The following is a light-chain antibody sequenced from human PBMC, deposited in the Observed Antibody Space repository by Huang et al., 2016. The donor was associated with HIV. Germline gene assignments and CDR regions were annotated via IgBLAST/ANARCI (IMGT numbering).Light chain of an antibody. CDR2: AAS. Sequence: DIQMTQSPLSLSASVGDRVTITCRASQSISRYLSWYQQKPGKAPKLLIFAASSLQSGVPSRFSGSGSGTNFTLTITTLQPEDFATYYCQESYSLLWTFGQGTKVEIK. J-gene: IGKJ1*01. CDR1: QSISRY. CDR3: QESYSLLWT. V-gene: IGKV1-39*01.